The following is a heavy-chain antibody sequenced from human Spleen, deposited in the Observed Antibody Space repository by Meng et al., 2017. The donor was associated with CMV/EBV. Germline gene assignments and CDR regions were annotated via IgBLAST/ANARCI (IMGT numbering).Heavy chain of an antibody. D-gene: IGHD7-27*01. CDR1: GYTFTDYY. CDR3: ARESQHWGPGNYYYYGMDV. V-gene: IGHV1-2*02. J-gene: IGHJ6*02. Sequence: ASVQVSCKASGYTFTDYYVNWVRQAPGQGLEWMGSINPKNGGTHYAQKFQGRVTMTRDTSTSTVYMELSSLRSEDTAVYYCARESQHWGPGNYYYYGMDVWGQGTTVTVSS. CDR2: INPKNGGT.